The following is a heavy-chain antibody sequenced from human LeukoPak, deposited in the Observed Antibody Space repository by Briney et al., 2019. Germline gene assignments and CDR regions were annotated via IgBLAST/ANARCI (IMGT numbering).Heavy chain of an antibody. Sequence: SETLSLTCTVSGGSISSYHWSWIRQHPGKGLEWIGYIYYSGSTCYNPSLKSRVTISVDTSKNQFSLKLSSVTAADTAVYYCARGFGRDGYNTGYNWFDPWGQGTLVTVSS. J-gene: IGHJ5*02. V-gene: IGHV4-59*06. D-gene: IGHD5-24*01. CDR3: ARGFGRDGYNTGYNWFDP. CDR2: IYYSGST. CDR1: GGSISSYH.